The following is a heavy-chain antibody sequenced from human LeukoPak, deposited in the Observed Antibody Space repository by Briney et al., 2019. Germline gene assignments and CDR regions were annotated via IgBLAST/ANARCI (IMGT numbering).Heavy chain of an antibody. CDR1: GGSFSGYY. J-gene: IGHJ4*02. Sequence: SETLSLTCAVYGGSFSGYYWSWIRQPPGKGLEWIGEINHSGSTNYNPSLKSRVTISVDTSKNQFSLKLSSVTAADTAVYYCGRDPTDSSGYYRGGDFDYWGQGTLVTVSS. V-gene: IGHV4-34*01. CDR3: GRDPTDSSGYYRGGDFDY. D-gene: IGHD3-22*01. CDR2: INHSGST.